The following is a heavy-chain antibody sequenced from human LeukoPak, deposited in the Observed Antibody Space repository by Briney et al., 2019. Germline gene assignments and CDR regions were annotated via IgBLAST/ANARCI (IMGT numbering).Heavy chain of an antibody. J-gene: IGHJ6*02. CDR1: GYTFTSYG. D-gene: IGHD4-23*01. CDR2: ISAYNGNT. Sequence: EASVKVSCKASGYTFTSYGISWVRQAPGQGLEWMGWISAYNGNTNYAQKLQGRVTMTTDTSTSTAYMELRSLRSDDTAVYYCAREGIGGKRGNYYYYGMDVWGQGTTVTVSS. V-gene: IGHV1-18*01. CDR3: AREGIGGKRGNYYYYGMDV.